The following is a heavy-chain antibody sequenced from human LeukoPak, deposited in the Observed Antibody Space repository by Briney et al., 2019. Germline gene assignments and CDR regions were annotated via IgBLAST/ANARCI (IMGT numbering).Heavy chain of an antibody. Sequence: GGSLRLSCAASGFTFTNAWMAWVRQAPGKGLEWVGRIKSKTDGGTTDYAAPVKGRFTISRDDSKNTLYLQMNSLKTEDTAVYYCRTFLGSSTSLVGYWGQGTLVTVSS. CDR1: GFTFTNAW. V-gene: IGHV3-15*01. D-gene: IGHD2-2*01. CDR2: IKSKTDGGTT. CDR3: RTFLGSSTSLVGY. J-gene: IGHJ4*02.